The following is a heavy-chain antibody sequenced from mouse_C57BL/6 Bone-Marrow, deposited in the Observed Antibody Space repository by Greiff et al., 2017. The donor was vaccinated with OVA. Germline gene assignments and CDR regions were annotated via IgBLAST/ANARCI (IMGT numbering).Heavy chain of an antibody. D-gene: IGHD2-3*01. Sequence: VQLQQPGAELVKPGASVKLSCKASGYTFTSYWMHWVKQRPGQGLEWIGMIHPNSGSTNYNEKFKSKATLTVDKSSSTAYMQLSSLTSEDTAVNNCGAGYCMSAWCAYWGQGTLVTVSA. CDR3: GAGYCMSAWCAY. V-gene: IGHV1-64*01. CDR2: IHPNSGST. CDR1: GYTFTSYW. J-gene: IGHJ3*01.